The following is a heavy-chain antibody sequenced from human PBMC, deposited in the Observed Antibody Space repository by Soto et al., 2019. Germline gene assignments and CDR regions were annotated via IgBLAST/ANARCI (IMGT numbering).Heavy chain of an antibody. D-gene: IGHD3-3*01. Sequence: ASVKVSCKASGYTFTSYGISWVRQAPGQGLEWMGWIRAYNGNTNYAQKLQGRVTMTTDTSTSTAYMELRSLRSDDTAVYYCARVRLYDFWSGYYVWFDPWGQGTLVTVSS. V-gene: IGHV1-18*01. CDR3: ARVRLYDFWSGYYVWFDP. CDR2: IRAYNGNT. CDR1: GYTFTSYG. J-gene: IGHJ5*02.